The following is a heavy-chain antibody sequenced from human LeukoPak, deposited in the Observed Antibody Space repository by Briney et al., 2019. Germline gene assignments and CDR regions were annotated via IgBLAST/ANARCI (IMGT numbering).Heavy chain of an antibody. CDR1: GGSISSYY. CDR3: ARDSIVGSYYYFDY. J-gene: IGHJ4*01. V-gene: IGHV4-4*07. CDR2: IYTSGST. Sequence: SETLSLTCTVSGGSISSYYWSWIRQPAGKGLEWIGRIYTSGSTNYNPSLKSRVTMSVDTSKNQFSLKLSSVTAADTAVYYCARDSIVGSYYYFDYWGQEPWSPSPQ. D-gene: IGHD1-26*01.